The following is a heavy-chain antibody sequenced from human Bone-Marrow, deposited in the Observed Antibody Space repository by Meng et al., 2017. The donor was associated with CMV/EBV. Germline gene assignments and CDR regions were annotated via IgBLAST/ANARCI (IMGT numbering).Heavy chain of an antibody. CDR3: ARGYPFDAYDI. CDR1: GYTFTSYG. V-gene: IGHV1-69*05. Sequence: SVKVSCKASGYTFTSYGISWVRQAPGQGLEWMGGIIPIFGTANYAQKFQGRVTITTDESTSTAYMELSSLRSEDTAVYYCARGYPFDAYDIWGHGTMVTVSS. D-gene: IGHD2-15*01. CDR2: IIPIFGTA. J-gene: IGHJ3*02.